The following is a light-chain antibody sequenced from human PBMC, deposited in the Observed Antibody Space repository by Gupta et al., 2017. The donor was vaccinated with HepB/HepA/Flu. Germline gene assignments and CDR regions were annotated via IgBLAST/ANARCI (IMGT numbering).Light chain of an antibody. CDR1: QSLVHSNGYNY. Sequence: DIVMTQSPLSLPVTPGEPASISCRSSQSLVHSNGYNYLDWYVQKPGQSPQLLIYLGSNRASGVPDRFSGSGSGADFTLKISRVEADDVGVYYCMQALESTCTFGQGTKLEIK. CDR2: LGS. V-gene: IGKV2-28*01. CDR3: MQALESTCT. J-gene: IGKJ2*02.